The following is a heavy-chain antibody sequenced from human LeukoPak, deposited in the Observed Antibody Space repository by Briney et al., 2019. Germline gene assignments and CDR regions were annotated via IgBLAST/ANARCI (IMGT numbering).Heavy chain of an antibody. V-gene: IGHV4-4*07. CDR1: GGSVNDYY. D-gene: IGHD1-26*01. J-gene: IGHJ4*02. CDR2: INTSGST. Sequence: SETLSLTCTVSGGSVNDYYWNWIRQPAGKGLEWIGRINTSGSTNYNPSLKSRVTMSVDTSTNQFSLKLTSVTAADTAVYYCARDGTPRSYDHWGQGTLVTVSS. CDR3: ARDGTPRSYDH.